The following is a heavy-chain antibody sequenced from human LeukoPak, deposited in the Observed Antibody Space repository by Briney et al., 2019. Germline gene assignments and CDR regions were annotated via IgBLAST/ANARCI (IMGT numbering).Heavy chain of an antibody. D-gene: IGHD3-10*01. Sequence: PSETLSLTCAVYGRCFSGFYWSWIRQPPGKGLEWIGEINHSGSTNYNPSLKSRVTISVDTSKNQFSLKLSSVTAADTAVYYCARAVLRGGKKYYFDYWGQGTLVTASS. CDR1: GRCFSGFY. V-gene: IGHV4-34*01. J-gene: IGHJ4*02. CDR2: INHSGST. CDR3: ARAVLRGGKKYYFDY.